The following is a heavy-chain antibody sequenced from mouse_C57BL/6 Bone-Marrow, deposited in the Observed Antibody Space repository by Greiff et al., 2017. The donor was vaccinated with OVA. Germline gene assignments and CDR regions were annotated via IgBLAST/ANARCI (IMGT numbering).Heavy chain of an antibody. J-gene: IGHJ2*01. CDR3: ARSTMVTIDY. Sequence: VQLQQSGPELVKPGASVKISCKASGYAFSSSWMNWVKQRPGKGLEWIGRIYPGDGDTNYNGKFKGKATLTSDKSSSTAYMQLSSLPSEDSAVYFFARSTMVTIDYWGQGTTLTVSS. CDR1: GYAFSSSW. V-gene: IGHV1-82*01. D-gene: IGHD2-2*01. CDR2: IYPGDGDT.